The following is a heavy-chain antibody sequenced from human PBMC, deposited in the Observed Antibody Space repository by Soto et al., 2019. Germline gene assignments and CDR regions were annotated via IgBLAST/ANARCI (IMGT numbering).Heavy chain of an antibody. D-gene: IGHD2-2*01. CDR3: ARDRRVVVPAAKLPTYYYYGMDV. Sequence: EVQLVESGGGLVQPGGSLRLSCAASGFTFSSYWMHWVCQAPGKGLVWVSRINSDGSSTSYADSVKGRFTISRDNAKNTLYLQMNSLRAEDTAVYYCARDRRVVVPAAKLPTYYYYGMDVWGQGTTVTVSS. CDR2: INSDGSST. CDR1: GFTFSSYW. V-gene: IGHV3-74*01. J-gene: IGHJ6*02.